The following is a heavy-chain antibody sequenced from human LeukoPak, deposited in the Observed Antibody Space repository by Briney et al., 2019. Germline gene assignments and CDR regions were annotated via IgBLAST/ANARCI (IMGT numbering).Heavy chain of an antibody. D-gene: IGHD5-18*01. CDR3: ARDVAAMVTRKHNWFDP. CDR1: GGSISSYY. Sequence: PSETLSLTCIVSGGSISSYYWSWIRQPPGKGLEWIGYIYYTGSTNYNPSLKSRVTISVDASNNHFSLKLSSVTAADTAVYYCARDVAAMVTRKHNWFDPWGQGTLVTVSS. CDR2: IYYTGST. V-gene: IGHV4-59*12. J-gene: IGHJ5*02.